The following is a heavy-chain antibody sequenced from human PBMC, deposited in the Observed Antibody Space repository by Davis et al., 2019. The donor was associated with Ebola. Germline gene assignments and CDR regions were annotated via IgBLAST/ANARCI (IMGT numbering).Heavy chain of an antibody. CDR3: ARSGLSFGVVKYHYGMDV. Sequence: GGSLRLSCAASGFTFSNYAMNWVRQAPGKGLEWVSSISSSSSYIYYADSVKGRFTISRDNAKNSLYLQMNSLRAEDTAVYYCARSGLSFGVVKYHYGMDVWGKGTTVTVSS. V-gene: IGHV3-21*04. D-gene: IGHD3-3*01. J-gene: IGHJ6*04. CDR2: ISSSSSYI. CDR1: GFTFSNYA.